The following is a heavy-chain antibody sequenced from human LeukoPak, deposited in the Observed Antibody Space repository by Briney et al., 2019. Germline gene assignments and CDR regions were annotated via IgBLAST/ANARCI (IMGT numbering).Heavy chain of an antibody. CDR2: IRQEGRDT. CDR1: GFPFSSHG. J-gene: IGHJ6*03. CDR3: ARAGKRSSSSWFSTYYYYYYMDV. D-gene: IGHD6-13*01. Sequence: PGGSLRLSCAASGFPFSSHGMHWVRQAPGKGLEWVAYIRQEGRDTYYADSVKGRFSISRDDSKYTVNLEMNSLRTEDMAVYYCARAGKRSSSSWFSTYYYYYYMDVWGKGTTVTVSS. V-gene: IGHV3-30*02.